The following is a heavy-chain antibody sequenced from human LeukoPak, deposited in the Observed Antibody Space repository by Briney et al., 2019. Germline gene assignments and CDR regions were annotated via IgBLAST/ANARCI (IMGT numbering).Heavy chain of an antibody. V-gene: IGHV4-61*02. CDR1: GGSISSGSYY. CDR3: ARDPRRYWYFDL. CDR2: IYTSGST. J-gene: IGHJ2*01. Sequence: SQTLSLTCSVSGGSISSGSYYWSWIRQPAGKGLEWIGRIYTSGSTNYNPSLKSRVTISVDTSKNQFSLKLSSVTAADTAVYYCARDPRRYWYFDLWGRGTLVTVSS.